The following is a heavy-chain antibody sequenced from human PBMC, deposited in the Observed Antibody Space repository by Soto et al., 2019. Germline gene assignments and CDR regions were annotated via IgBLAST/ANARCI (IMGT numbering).Heavy chain of an antibody. D-gene: IGHD2-15*01. J-gene: IGHJ3*02. Sequence: SETLSLTCAVYGGSFSGYYWSWIRQPPGKGLEWIGEINHSGSTNYNPSLKSRVTISVDTSKNQFSLKLSSVTAADTAVYYCARMGFVVVVAPNAFDIWGQGTMVPVSS. CDR1: GGSFSGYY. V-gene: IGHV4-34*01. CDR3: ARMGFVVVVAPNAFDI. CDR2: INHSGST.